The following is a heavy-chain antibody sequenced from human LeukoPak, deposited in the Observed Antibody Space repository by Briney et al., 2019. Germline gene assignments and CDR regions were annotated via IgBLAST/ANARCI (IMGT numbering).Heavy chain of an antibody. D-gene: IGHD6-19*01. CDR3: AKTIAVAGSNTYYFDY. CDR1: GFTFSSYA. CDR2: ISYDGSNK. V-gene: IGHV3-30-3*02. Sequence: GGSLRLSCAASGFTFSSYAMHWVRQAPGKGLEWVAVISYDGSNKYYADSVKGRFTISRDNSKNTLYLQMNSLRAEDTAVYYCAKTIAVAGSNTYYFDYWGQGTLVTVSS. J-gene: IGHJ4*02.